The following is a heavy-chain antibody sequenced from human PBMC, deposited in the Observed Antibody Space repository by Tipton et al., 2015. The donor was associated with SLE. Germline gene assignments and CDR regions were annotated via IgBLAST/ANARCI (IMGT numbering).Heavy chain of an antibody. V-gene: IGHV4-39*07. Sequence: TLSLTCTVSGDSIRSSGYFWGWIRQPPGKGLEWIGSIFHIGNTYYNPSLKSRVTISVDRSKNQFSLKLNSVTAADTAVYYCARDYSIGAFDIRGQGTMVTVSS. J-gene: IGHJ3*02. CDR2: IFHIGNT. D-gene: IGHD4-11*01. CDR1: GDSIRSSGYF. CDR3: ARDYSIGAFDI.